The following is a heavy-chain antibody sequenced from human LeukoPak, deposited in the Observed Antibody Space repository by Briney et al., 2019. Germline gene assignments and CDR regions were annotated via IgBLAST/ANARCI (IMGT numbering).Heavy chain of an antibody. Sequence: PGGTLRVYCAPPGFTFNTYDIHWLRQATGKGLEWVSAIRTAGDTYYLGAVMGRLTISREDAKTSLYLQMNSLRVGDTAVYYCTRKRGGAFDIWGQGTMVTVSS. CDR2: IRTAGDT. CDR1: GFTFNTYD. J-gene: IGHJ3*02. V-gene: IGHV3-13*04. CDR3: TRKRGGAFDI.